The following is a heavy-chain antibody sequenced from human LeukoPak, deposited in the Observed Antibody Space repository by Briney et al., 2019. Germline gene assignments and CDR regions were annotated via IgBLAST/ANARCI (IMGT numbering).Heavy chain of an antibody. J-gene: IGHJ4*02. CDR1: GGTFTSYS. V-gene: IGHV1-69*05. D-gene: IGHD6-6*01. CDR2: IVPIFGTT. CDR3: ARATTVYSSSFLRY. Sequence: SVKVSCKASGGTFTSYSVSWVRQAPGHGLEWMGGIVPIFGTTDYAEKFKGRVTMTTDESTTIVYMELSSLRSEDTAVYYCARATTVYSSSFLRYWGQGTLVTVSS.